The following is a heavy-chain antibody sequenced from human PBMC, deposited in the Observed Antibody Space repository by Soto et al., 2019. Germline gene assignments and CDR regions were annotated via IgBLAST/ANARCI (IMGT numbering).Heavy chain of an antibody. J-gene: IGHJ4*02. CDR1: GGSFSGYY. D-gene: IGHD2-8*02. Sequence: QVQLQQWGAGLLKPSETLSRTCAVYGGSFSGYYWTWMRQPPGTGLEWIGGINHSGSTNYDPSLKSRVTISVDTSKNQFSLKLTSVTAADTAVYYCARDKITGLFDYWGQGTLVTVSS. CDR3: ARDKITGLFDY. V-gene: IGHV4-34*01. CDR2: INHSGST.